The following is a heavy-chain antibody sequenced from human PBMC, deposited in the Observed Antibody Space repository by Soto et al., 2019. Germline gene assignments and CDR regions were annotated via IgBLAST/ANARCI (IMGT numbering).Heavy chain of an antibody. CDR1: GNTFTGFY. D-gene: IGHD3-22*01. CDR3: AREFAYYYDSSGSL. CDR2: INPNSGGT. Sequence: ASVKVSCKASGNTFTGFYMHWVRQAPGQGLEWMGWINPNSGGTNYAQKFQGRVTMTRDTSISTAYMELSGLRSDDTAVYYCAREFAYYYDSSGSLWGQGTLVTVSS. J-gene: IGHJ4*02. V-gene: IGHV1-2*02.